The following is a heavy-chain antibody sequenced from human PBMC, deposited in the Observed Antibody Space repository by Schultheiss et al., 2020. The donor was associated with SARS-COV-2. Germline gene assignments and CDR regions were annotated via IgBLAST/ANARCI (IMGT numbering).Heavy chain of an antibody. Sequence: GESLKISCAASGFTFSSYSMNWVRQAPGKGLEWVSSISSSSSYIYYADSVKGRFTISRDNAKNSLYLQMNSLRAEDTAVYYCARVGYCSGGSCYSYYYYGMDVWGQGTTVTVSS. CDR2: ISSSSSYI. CDR3: ARVGYCSGGSCYSYYYYGMDV. J-gene: IGHJ6*02. V-gene: IGHV3-21*01. D-gene: IGHD2-15*01. CDR1: GFTFSSYS.